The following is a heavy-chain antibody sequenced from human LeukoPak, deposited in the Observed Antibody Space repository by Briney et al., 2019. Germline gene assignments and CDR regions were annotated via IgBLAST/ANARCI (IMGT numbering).Heavy chain of an antibody. CDR2: IYYSGST. D-gene: IGHD3/OR15-3a*01. V-gene: IGHV4-59*01. CDR1: GGSISSYY. CDR3: ARVWTGWFDP. J-gene: IGHJ5*02. Sequence: SETLSLTCTVSGGSISSYYWSWIRQPPGKGLEWIGYIYYSGSTNYNPSLKSRVTISVDTSKNQFSLKLSSMSAAGTAVYYCARVWTGWFDPWGQGALVTVSS.